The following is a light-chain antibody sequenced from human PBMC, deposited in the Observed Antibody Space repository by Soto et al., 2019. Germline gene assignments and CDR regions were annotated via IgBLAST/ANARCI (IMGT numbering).Light chain of an antibody. CDR1: QSISSW. J-gene: IGKJ1*01. Sequence: DIQMTQSPSTLSASVGDRVTITCRASQSISSWLAWYQQKPGKAPKLLIYKASSLESGVPSRFSGSGFGTVFTLTIISLQPDDFAAYYCQQYSSYSWTFGQGTKVEIK. CDR2: KAS. CDR3: QQYSSYSWT. V-gene: IGKV1-5*03.